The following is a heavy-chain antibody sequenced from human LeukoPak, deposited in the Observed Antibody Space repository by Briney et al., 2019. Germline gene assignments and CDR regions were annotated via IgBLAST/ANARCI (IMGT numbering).Heavy chain of an antibody. CDR2: IYYSGST. CDR3: ARLHRGAVAGTGFDY. CDR1: GGSISSSSYY. Sequence: SETLSLTCTVSGGSISSSSYYWGRIRQPPGKGLEWIGSIYYSGSTYYNPSPKGRVTISVDTSKNQFSLKLSSVTAADTAVYYCARLHRGAVAGTGFDYWGQGTLVSVSS. V-gene: IGHV4-39*01. D-gene: IGHD6-19*01. J-gene: IGHJ4*02.